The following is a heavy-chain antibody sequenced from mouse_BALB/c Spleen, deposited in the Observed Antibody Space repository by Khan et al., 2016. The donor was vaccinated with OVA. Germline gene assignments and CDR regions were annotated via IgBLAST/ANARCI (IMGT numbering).Heavy chain of an antibody. V-gene: IGHV5-15*02. D-gene: IGHD1-2*01. J-gene: IGHJ3*01. CDR2: ISDLAYTI. Sequence: EVELVESGGGLVQPGGSRKLSCAASGFTFSDYGMAWVRQAPGKGPEWVAFISDLAYTIYYGDAVTGRFTISREHAKKTLYLEMSSLRSEDTAIYYCARGGGTAPVAYWGLGTLVTVSA. CDR1: GFTFSDYG. CDR3: ARGGGTAPVAY.